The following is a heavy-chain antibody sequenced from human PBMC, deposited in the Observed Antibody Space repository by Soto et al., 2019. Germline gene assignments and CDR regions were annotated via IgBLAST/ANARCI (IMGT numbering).Heavy chain of an antibody. CDR3: ARATSGWEEKSYGMDV. D-gene: IGHD6-19*01. Sequence: VKVSCKASGYTLTSYGISWVRQAPGKGLEWMGGFDPEDVKTIYAQKFQGRVTMTEDTSNNTAYMELSSLRSEDTAVYYCARATSGWEEKSYGMDVWGQGTTVTVSS. CDR1: GYTLTSYG. J-gene: IGHJ6*02. CDR2: FDPEDVKT. V-gene: IGHV1-24*01.